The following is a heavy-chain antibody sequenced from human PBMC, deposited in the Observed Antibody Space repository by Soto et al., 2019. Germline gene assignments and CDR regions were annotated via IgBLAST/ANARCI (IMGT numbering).Heavy chain of an antibody. J-gene: IGHJ4*02. V-gene: IGHV3-15*01. CDR1: GFTFSNAW. CDR3: TTDDPINRY. CDR2: IKSKADGGTT. Sequence: GGSLRLSCAASGFTFSNAWMSWVRQAPGEGLEWVGRIKSKADGGTTDYAAPVKGRFAISRDDSKDTLYLQMNSLKTEDTAMYYCTTDDPINRYWGQGTLVTVSS.